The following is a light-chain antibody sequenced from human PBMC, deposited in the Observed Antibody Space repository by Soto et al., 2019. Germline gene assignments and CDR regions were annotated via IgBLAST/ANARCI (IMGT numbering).Light chain of an antibody. CDR1: QSVRNH. CDR2: DAS. J-gene: IGKJ4*01. V-gene: IGKV3-11*01. CDR3: QPRAVWPIT. Sequence: EIVLTQSPATLSLSPGERATLSCRTSQSVRNHLVWYQQKPGQAPRLLIYDASIRATGIPARFSGSGSVTASTLPISSWEPEVFAVYSCQPRAVWPITFGGGTKVEIK.